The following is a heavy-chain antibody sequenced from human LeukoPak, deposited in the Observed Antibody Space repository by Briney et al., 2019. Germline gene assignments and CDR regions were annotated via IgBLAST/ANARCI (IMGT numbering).Heavy chain of an antibody. Sequence: PGRSLRLSCAASGFTFSSYGMHWVRQAPGKGLEWVAVIWYDGSNKYYADSVKGRFTISRDNSKNTLYLQMNSLRSDDTAVYYCTNTPYCSSTSCFEKDYYYYGMDVWGQGTTVTVSS. J-gene: IGHJ6*02. V-gene: IGHV3-33*06. D-gene: IGHD2-2*01. CDR3: TNTPYCSSTSCFEKDYYYYGMDV. CDR1: GFTFSSYG. CDR2: IWYDGSNK.